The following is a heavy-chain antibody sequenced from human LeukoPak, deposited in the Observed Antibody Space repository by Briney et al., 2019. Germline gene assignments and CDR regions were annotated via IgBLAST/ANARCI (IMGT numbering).Heavy chain of an antibody. J-gene: IGHJ5*02. CDR1: GGSISSYY. CDR3: AREAGYYDSSGYYSLPYGWFDP. V-gene: IGHV4-59*12. CDR2: IYYSGST. D-gene: IGHD3-22*01. Sequence: PSETLSLTCTVSGGSISSYYWSWIRQPPGKGLEWIGYIYYSGSTNYNPSLKSRVTISVDTSKNQFSLKLSSVTAADTAVYYCAREAGYYDSSGYYSLPYGWFDPWGQGTLVTVSS.